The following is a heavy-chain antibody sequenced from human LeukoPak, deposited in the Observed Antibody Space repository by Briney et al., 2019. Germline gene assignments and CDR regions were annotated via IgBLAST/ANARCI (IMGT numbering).Heavy chain of an antibody. CDR3: ARLRCSGGSCYLDY. J-gene: IGHJ4*02. CDR2: ITNDGYTT. Sequence: GGSLRLSCAASGFTFSSYWMHWVRHAPGKGLVWVSRITNDGYTTTYADSVKGRFTISRDNAKNTLYLQMNSLRAEDMAVYYCARLRCSGGSCYLDYWGQGTLVTVSS. D-gene: IGHD2-15*01. CDR1: GFTFSSYW. V-gene: IGHV3-74*01.